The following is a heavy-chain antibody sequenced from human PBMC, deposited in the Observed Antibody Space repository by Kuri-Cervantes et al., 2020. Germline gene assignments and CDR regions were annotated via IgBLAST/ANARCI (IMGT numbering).Heavy chain of an antibody. D-gene: IGHD2-2*01. Sequence: SETLSLTCTVSGYSISSGYYWGWIRQPPGKGLEWIGSIYHSGRTYYNPSLKSRVTISVDTSKNQFSLKLSSVTAADTAVYYCARVYCSSTSCLYYFDYWGQGTLVTVSS. CDR1: GYSISSGYY. CDR3: ARVYCSSTSCLYYFDY. V-gene: IGHV4-38-2*02. CDR2: IYHSGRT. J-gene: IGHJ4*02.